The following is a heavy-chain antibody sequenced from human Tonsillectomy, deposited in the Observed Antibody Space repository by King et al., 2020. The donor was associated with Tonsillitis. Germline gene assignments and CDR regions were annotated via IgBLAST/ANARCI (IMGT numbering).Heavy chain of an antibody. V-gene: IGHV5-51*01. Sequence: VQLVESGAEVRKPGESLKISCKDSGYSFTKYWIGWVRQMPGKGLEWMGIIYPGDSDTRYSPSFQGQVTISADKSISTAYRQWITLKASDTAMYYCASLGRSNWYQLGRYWGQGTLVTVSS. J-gene: IGHJ4*02. CDR1: GYSFTKYW. CDR3: ASLGRSNWYQLGRY. CDR2: IYPGDSDT. D-gene: IGHD6-13*01.